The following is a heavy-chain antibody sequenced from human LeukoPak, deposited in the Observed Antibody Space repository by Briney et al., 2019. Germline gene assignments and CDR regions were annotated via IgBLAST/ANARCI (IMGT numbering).Heavy chain of an antibody. Sequence: GGSLRLSCAASGFTFSSYAMSWVRQAPGKGLEWVVNIKQDGSEKYYVDSGKGRFTISRDNAKNSLYLQMNSLRAEDTAVYYCARDPYSGSYSDYYYYYMDVWGKGTTVTVSS. V-gene: IGHV3-7*01. CDR2: IKQDGSEK. D-gene: IGHD1-26*01. CDR3: ARDPYSGSYSDYYYYYMDV. J-gene: IGHJ6*03. CDR1: GFTFSSYA.